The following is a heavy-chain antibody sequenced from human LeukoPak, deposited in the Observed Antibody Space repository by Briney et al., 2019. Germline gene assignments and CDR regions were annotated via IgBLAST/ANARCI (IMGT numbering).Heavy chain of an antibody. D-gene: IGHD3-22*01. CDR2: INPNSGGT. CDR3: ARDFDTSGYYTGP. CDR1: GYTFTGYY. Sequence: ASVKVTCKASGYTFTGYYMHWVRQAPGQGLEWMGWINPNSGGTNYAQKFQGRVTMTRDTSISTAYMELRRLRSDDTAVYYCARDFDTSGYYTGPWGQGTLVTVSS. V-gene: IGHV1-2*02. J-gene: IGHJ5*02.